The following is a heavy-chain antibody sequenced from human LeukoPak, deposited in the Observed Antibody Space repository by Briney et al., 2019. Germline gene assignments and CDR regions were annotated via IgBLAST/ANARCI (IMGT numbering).Heavy chain of an antibody. CDR3: SRVYATYFDY. D-gene: IGHD2-8*01. CDR2: ISASGANG. Sequence: GGSLRLSCAASGFTFNRYGMSWVRQAAGKGLEWGSGISASGANGYYADSGKGRFNISRQNARNSMYLQRNSLVSQEPAVYCCSRVYATYFDYWGQGTLVTVSS. J-gene: IGHJ4*02. V-gene: IGHV3-21*01. CDR1: GFTFNRYG.